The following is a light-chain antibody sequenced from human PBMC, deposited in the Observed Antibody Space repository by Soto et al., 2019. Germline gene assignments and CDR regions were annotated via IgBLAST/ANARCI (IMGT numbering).Light chain of an antibody. CDR1: SSDVGAYDY. CDR2: AVT. Sequence: QSALTQPASVSGSPGQSISISCTGTSSDVGAYDYVSWHQQYPGKAPKLIIYAVTNRPSGISDRFSASKSGNTASLAISGLQAEDEADCYCSSHTTSNTWVFGGGTKLTVL. V-gene: IGLV2-14*01. J-gene: IGLJ3*02. CDR3: SSHTTSNTWV.